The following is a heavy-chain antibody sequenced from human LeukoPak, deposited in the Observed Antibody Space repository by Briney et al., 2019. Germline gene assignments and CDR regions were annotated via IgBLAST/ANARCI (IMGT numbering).Heavy chain of an antibody. V-gene: IGHV3-30*18. CDR2: ISYGGSNE. D-gene: IGHD6-13*01. CDR1: GFTFSSYG. CDR3: AKEERSSQSYYFDY. J-gene: IGHJ4*02. Sequence: GRSLRLSCVASGFTFSSYGMHWVRQAPGKGLEWVAVISYGGSNEYYADSVKGRFTISRDNSKNTLYLQMNSLRAEDTAVYYCAKEERSSQSYYFDYWGQGTLVTVSS.